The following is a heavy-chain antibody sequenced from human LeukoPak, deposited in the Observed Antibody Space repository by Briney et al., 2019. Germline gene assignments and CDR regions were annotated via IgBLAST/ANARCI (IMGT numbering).Heavy chain of an antibody. V-gene: IGHV7-4-1*02. CDR3: ARDYYYDSSGYFDY. CDR2: INTNTGNP. CDR1: GYTFTSYA. D-gene: IGHD3-22*01. Sequence: ASVKVSCKASGYTFTSYAMNWVRRAPGKGLEWVGWINTNTGNPTYAQGFTGRFVFSLGTSVSTAYLQISSLKAEDTAVYYCARDYYYDSSGYFDYWGQGTLVTVSS. J-gene: IGHJ4*02.